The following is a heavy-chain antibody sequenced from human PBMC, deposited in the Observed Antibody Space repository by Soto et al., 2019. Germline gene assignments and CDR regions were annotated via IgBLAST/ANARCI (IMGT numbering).Heavy chain of an antibody. D-gene: IGHD6-13*01. CDR3: VRHRNSRGTWYWVEA. V-gene: IGHV4-39*01. CDR2: IYYSGSI. Sequence: PWETLSLTCTVSNGSISSSDYYCGWIRQPPWKGLEWIATIYYSGSIYYNPSLKGRISISVDTSKNQFSLKLSSVTAADTAVYYCVRHRNSRGTWYWVEAWGQGTWHNVSS. CDR1: NGSISSSDYY. J-gene: IGHJ5*02.